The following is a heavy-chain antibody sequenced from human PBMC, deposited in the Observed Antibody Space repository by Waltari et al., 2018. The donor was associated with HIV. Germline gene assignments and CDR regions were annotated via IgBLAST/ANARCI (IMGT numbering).Heavy chain of an antibody. V-gene: IGHV4-34*01. CDR3: ARLQYYYDSSGYFDY. J-gene: IGHJ4*02. Sequence: QVQLQQWGAGLLKPSETLSLTCAVYGGSFSGYYWSWIRQPPGKGLEWIGEINHSGSTNYNPSLKSRVTISVDTSKNQFSLKLSSVTAADTAVYYCARLQYYYDSSGYFDYWGQGTLVTVSS. CDR2: INHSGST. D-gene: IGHD3-22*01. CDR1: GGSFSGYY.